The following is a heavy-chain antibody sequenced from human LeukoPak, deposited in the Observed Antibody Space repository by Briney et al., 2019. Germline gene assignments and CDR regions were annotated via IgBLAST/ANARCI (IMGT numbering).Heavy chain of an antibody. CDR2: IYTSGST. J-gene: IGHJ5*02. CDR1: GGSISSYY. V-gene: IGHV4-4*07. Sequence: SETLSLTCTVSGGSISSYYWSWIRQPAGKGLEWIGRIYTSGSTNYNPSLKSRVTMSVDTSKNQFSLKLSSVTAADTAVYYCARDAYCGGDCYPAYNWFDPWGQGTLVTVSS. D-gene: IGHD2-21*02. CDR3: ARDAYCGGDCYPAYNWFDP.